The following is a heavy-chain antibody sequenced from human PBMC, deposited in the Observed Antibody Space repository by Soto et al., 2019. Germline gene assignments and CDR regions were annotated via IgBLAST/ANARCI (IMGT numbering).Heavy chain of an antibody. CDR2: IYYSGST. CDR1: GGSVSSSSYY. CDR3: ARLRGRRRNWFDP. V-gene: IGHV4-39*01. J-gene: IGHJ5*02. D-gene: IGHD3-10*01. Sequence: PSETLSLTCTVPGGSVSSSSYYWGWIRQPPGQGLEWVGTIYYSGSTYYNPSLKSRVTMSVDTSKNQFSLKLSSVTAADTAVYYCARLRGRRRNWFDPWGQGTPVTVSS.